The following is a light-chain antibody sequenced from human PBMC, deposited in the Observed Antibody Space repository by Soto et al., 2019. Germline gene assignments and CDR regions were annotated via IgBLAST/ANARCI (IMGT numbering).Light chain of an antibody. CDR1: QSVSSD. Sequence: EIVMTQSPATLSVSPGERATLSCRASQSVSSDLAWYQQKPGQAPRLLVYDVSSRATGIPARFSGSGSETEFTLTISRLQSEDFAVYYCQQYNNWPLTFGGGTKVEIK. CDR2: DVS. V-gene: IGKV3-15*01. CDR3: QQYNNWPLT. J-gene: IGKJ4*01.